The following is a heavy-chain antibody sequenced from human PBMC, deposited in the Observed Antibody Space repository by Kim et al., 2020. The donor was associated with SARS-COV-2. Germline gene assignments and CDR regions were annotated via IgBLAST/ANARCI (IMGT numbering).Heavy chain of an antibody. V-gene: IGHV3-11*06. CDR3: ARDVDIVATTKAYYYYGMDV. J-gene: IGHJ6*02. D-gene: IGHD5-12*01. Sequence: RFTISRDNAKNSLYLQMNSLRAEDTAVYYCARDVDIVATTKAYYYYGMDVWGQGTTVTVSS.